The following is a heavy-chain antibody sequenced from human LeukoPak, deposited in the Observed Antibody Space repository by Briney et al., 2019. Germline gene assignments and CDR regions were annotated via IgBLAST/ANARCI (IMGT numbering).Heavy chain of an antibody. V-gene: IGHV1-2*02. Sequence: GASVKVSCKASGYTLTGYYMHWVRQAPGQGLEWMGWINPNSGGTNYAQKFQGRVTMTRDTSISTACMELSRLRSDDTAVYYCARDRAVYYYDSSGFDYWGQGTLVTVSS. CDR3: ARDRAVYYYDSSGFDY. D-gene: IGHD3-22*01. CDR1: GYTLTGYY. CDR2: INPNSGGT. J-gene: IGHJ4*02.